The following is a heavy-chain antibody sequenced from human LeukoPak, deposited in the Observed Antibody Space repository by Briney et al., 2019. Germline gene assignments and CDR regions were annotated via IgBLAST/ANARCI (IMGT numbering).Heavy chain of an antibody. CDR1: GFTFSTYN. CDR3: ARDSTDFDY. CDR2: ISSSSGYI. Sequence: PGGSLRLSCAASGFTFSTYNMNWVRQAPGKGLEWVSSISSSSGYIYYADSVKGRFTISRDNAKNSLYLQMNSLRAEDTAVYYCARDSTDFDYWGQGTLVTASS. V-gene: IGHV3-21*01. J-gene: IGHJ4*02.